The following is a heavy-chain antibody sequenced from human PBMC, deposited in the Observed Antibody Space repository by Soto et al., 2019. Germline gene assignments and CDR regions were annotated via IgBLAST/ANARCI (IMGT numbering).Heavy chain of an antibody. CDR3: ARRGNHTTIAFDI. Sequence: QLQLQESGPGLVKPSETLSLPCTVSGGSIRSTSYYWGWIRQPPGKGLEWIGRNYYSGSTYYNPSLKSIFTISVDTSKNQFRLKLSSVTAADTAVYYGARRGNHTTIAFDIWGQGTMVIVSS. J-gene: IGHJ3*02. CDR1: GGSIRSTSYY. V-gene: IGHV4-39*01. CDR2: NYYSGST. D-gene: IGHD3-16*01.